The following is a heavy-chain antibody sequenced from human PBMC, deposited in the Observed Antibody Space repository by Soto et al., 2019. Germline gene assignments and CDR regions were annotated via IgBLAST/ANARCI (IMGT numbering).Heavy chain of an antibody. Sequence: SETLSLTCTVSGGSISSGSYYWSWSRQRPGQGLEWIGYVYYSGSTNYNPSLKSRVTISVDTSKNQFSLKLSSVTAADTAVYYCARDRVEITGTYDHWGQGTLVTVSS. D-gene: IGHD2-8*02. J-gene: IGHJ4*02. CDR2: VYYSGST. V-gene: IGHV4-61*01. CDR3: ARDRVEITGTYDH. CDR1: GGSISSGSYY.